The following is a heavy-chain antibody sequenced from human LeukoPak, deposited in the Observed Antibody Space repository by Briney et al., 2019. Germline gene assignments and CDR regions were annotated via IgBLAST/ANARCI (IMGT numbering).Heavy chain of an antibody. CDR3: ARRQLAPDAFDI. CDR2: ISSSSSYI. J-gene: IGHJ3*02. Sequence: GGSLRLSCAASGFTFRSYSMNWVRQSPGKGVEWVSSISSSSSYIYYADSVKGRFTISRDNAKNSLYLQMNSLRAEDTAVYYCARRQLAPDAFDIWGQGTMVTVSS. D-gene: IGHD6-6*01. V-gene: IGHV3-21*01. CDR1: GFTFRSYS.